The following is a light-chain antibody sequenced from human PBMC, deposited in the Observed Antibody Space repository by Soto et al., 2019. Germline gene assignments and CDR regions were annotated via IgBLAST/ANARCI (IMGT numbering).Light chain of an antibody. Sequence: QSVLTQPPSASGTPGQRVTISCSGSSSNIGSNTVNWYQQLPGTAPKLLIYSDNQRPSGVPDRFSVSKSGTSVSLAISGLHWDDEADYYCAAWDDSLNGLVFGGGTKVTVL. CDR3: AAWDDSLNGLV. J-gene: IGLJ2*01. V-gene: IGLV1-44*01. CDR2: SDN. CDR1: SSNIGSNT.